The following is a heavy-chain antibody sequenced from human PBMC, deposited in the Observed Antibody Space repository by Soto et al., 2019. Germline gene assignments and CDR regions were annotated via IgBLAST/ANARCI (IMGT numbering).Heavy chain of an antibody. V-gene: IGHV1-69*05. J-gene: IGHJ5*02. CDR3: AGVYNWFDP. Sequence: SVKVSCKASGGTFSSYAISWVRQAPGQGLEWMGGIIPIFGTANYAQKFQGRVTMTTDASTSTAYMELSSLRSDDTAGYYWAGVYNWFDPWGQGTLVTVSS. CDR2: IIPIFGTA. CDR1: GGTFSSYA.